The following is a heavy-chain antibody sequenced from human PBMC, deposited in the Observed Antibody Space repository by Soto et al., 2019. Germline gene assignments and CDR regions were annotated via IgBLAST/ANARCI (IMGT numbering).Heavy chain of an antibody. CDR1: GYTFTSYG. CDR3: ARDFDIVVVPAARGNWFDP. Sequence: QVQLVQSGAEVKKPGASVKVSCKASGYTFTSYGISWVRQAPGQGLEWMGWISAYNGNTNYAQKLQGRVTMTTDTSTRTAYMELRSLRSDDTAVYYCARDFDIVVVPAARGNWFDPWGQGTLVTVSS. D-gene: IGHD2-2*01. CDR2: ISAYNGNT. V-gene: IGHV1-18*01. J-gene: IGHJ5*02.